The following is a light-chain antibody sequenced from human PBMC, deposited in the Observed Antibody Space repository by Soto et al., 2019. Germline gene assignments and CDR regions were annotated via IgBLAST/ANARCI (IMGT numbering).Light chain of an antibody. CDR1: QNISIY. Sequence: EIVLTQSPATLSLSPGERATLSCRASQNISIYLAWYQQKPGQAPRLLIYDASNRATGIPARFSGSGSGTDFTLTISSLEPEDFAVYYCQQYGDSPVTFGQGTKVEIK. J-gene: IGKJ1*01. V-gene: IGKV3-11*01. CDR3: QQYGDSPVT. CDR2: DAS.